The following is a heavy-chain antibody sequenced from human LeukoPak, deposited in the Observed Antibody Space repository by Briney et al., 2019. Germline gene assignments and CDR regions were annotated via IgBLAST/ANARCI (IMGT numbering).Heavy chain of an antibody. CDR1: GGSISSGSYY. V-gene: IGHV4-61*02. CDR3: ARASRTSFDY. D-gene: IGHD2-2*01. J-gene: IGHJ4*02. Sequence: SETLSLTCTVSGGSISSGSYYWRWIRQPAGKGLEWIGRIYTSGSTNYNPSLKSRVTISVDTSKNQFSLKLSSVTAADTAVYYCARASRTSFDYWGQGTLVTASS. CDR2: IYTSGST.